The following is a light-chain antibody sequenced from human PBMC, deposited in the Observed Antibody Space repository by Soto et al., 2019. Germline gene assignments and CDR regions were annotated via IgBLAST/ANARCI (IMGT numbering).Light chain of an antibody. J-gene: IGLJ1*01. V-gene: IGLV2-8*01. CDR3: SSYAGSSTYV. CDR2: EVT. Sequence: QSVLTQPPSASGSPGQSVTISCTGTSSDVGGYTYVAWFQQHPGKAPKLMIYEVTKRPSGVPDRFSGSKSGNTASLTVSGLQAEDEADYYCSSYAGSSTYVFGTGTRSPS. CDR1: SSDVGGYTY.